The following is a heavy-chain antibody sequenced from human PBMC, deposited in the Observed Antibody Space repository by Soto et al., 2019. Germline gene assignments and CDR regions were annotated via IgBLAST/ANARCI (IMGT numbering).Heavy chain of an antibody. Sequence: QITLKESGPTLVKPTQTLTLTCTFSGFSLSTSGVSVGWIRQPPGKALEWLALIYWDDDKRYSPSLKSRLTITKDTSRRQVILTMTNMDPVDTATYCCAHSGGSLGSDWFDPWGQGTLVTVSS. CDR2: IYWDDDK. V-gene: IGHV2-5*02. D-gene: IGHD2-15*01. CDR3: AHSGGSLGSDWFDP. J-gene: IGHJ5*02. CDR1: GFSLSTSGVS.